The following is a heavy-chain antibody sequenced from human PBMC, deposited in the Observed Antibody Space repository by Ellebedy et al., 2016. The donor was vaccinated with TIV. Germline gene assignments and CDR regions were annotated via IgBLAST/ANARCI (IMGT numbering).Heavy chain of an antibody. Sequence: MPSETLSLTCTVSGGSVSSSDIYYWTWIRQPPGKGLEYIGYISYGGSTYYNPSLESRVTISVDTSKSQFSLKLSSVTAADTAVYYCARAGLGLLRLVPEDYWGQGTLVTVSS. D-gene: IGHD6-19*01. V-gene: IGHV4-61*01. CDR1: GGSVSSSDIYY. CDR2: ISYGGST. J-gene: IGHJ4*02. CDR3: ARAGLGLLRLVPEDY.